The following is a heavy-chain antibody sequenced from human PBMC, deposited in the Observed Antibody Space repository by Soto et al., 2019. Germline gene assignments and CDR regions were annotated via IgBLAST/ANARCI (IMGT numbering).Heavy chain of an antibody. Sequence: QLQLQESGPGLVKPSETLSLTCTVSGDSITSSNYYWAWIRQSPGKGLEWVGSIYYSGSTYYNPSLKXXVXLXXDTSKYHFSLRLSSVTAADAAFYYCASRRAGWGSYCGQGALVTVSS. V-gene: IGHV4-39*02. CDR1: GDSITSSNYY. CDR3: ASRRAGWGSY. J-gene: IGHJ4*02. D-gene: IGHD6-19*01. CDR2: IYYSGST.